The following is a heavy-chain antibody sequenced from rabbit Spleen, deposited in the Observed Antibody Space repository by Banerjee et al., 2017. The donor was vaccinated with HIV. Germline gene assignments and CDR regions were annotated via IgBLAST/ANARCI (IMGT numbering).Heavy chain of an antibody. Sequence: QEQLVASGGGLVQPEGSLTLTCTASGFSFSNRYYLCWVRQAPGQGLEWIACIYAGSSGNTYSATWAKGRFTISKTSPTTVTLQMTSLTAADTATYFCARDTSTSFSTYGMDLWGPGTRVTVS. CDR3: ARDTSTSFSTYGMDL. V-gene: IGHV1S45*01. D-gene: IGHD1-1*01. CDR1: GFSFSNRYY. CDR2: IYAGSSGNT. J-gene: IGHJ6*01.